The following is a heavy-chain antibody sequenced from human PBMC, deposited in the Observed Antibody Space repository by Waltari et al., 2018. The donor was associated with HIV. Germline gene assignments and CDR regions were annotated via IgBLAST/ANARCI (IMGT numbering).Heavy chain of an antibody. J-gene: IGHJ4*02. CDR3: TTPPATTYLTY. V-gene: IGHV3-74*01. CDR2: TISDGTGM. Sequence: EVQLVESGGGLVQPGGSLRLSCAASGFNFNQYWMHWVRQAPGKGLEWVSRTISDGTGMNHADSVRGRFTISRDNAKNTLYLQMDSLRVDDTAVYYCTTPPATTYLTYWGQGTLVSVSS. CDR1: GFNFNQYW. D-gene: IGHD3-9*01.